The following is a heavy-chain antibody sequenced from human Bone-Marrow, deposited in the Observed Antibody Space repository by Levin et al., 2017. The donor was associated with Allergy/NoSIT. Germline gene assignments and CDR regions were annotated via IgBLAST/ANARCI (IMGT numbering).Heavy chain of an antibody. J-gene: IGHJ6*02. CDR2: VNRSGRT. Sequence: PSETLSLTCAAYGGSFSEYFWTWIRQSPGKGLQWIGEVNRSGRTTYSPSLQSRVVISIDTSKNQFSLSLTSVTPADTVVYYCARGRVAFGGLDVWGQGATVIVSS. CDR1: GGSFSEYF. V-gene: IGHV4-34*01. CDR3: ARGRVAFGGLDV. D-gene: IGHD2-21*01.